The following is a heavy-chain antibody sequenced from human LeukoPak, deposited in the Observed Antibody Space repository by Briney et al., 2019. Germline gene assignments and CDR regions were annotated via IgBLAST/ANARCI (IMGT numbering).Heavy chain of an antibody. V-gene: IGHV1-8*01. J-gene: IGHJ6*02. CDR3: ARGSGSYYNFGLYYYYYGMDV. D-gene: IGHD3-10*01. Sequence: ASVKVSCKASGYTFTSYDINWVRQATGQGLEWMGWMNPNSGNTGYAQKFQGRVTMTRNTSISTAYMELSSLRSEDTAVYYCARGSGSYYNFGLYYYYYGMDVWGQGTTVTVSS. CDR1: GYTFTSYD. CDR2: MNPNSGNT.